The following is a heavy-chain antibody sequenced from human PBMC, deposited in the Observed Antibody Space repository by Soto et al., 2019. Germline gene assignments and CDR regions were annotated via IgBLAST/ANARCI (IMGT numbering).Heavy chain of an antibody. CDR2: ISGSGGST. CDR3: AKDRERTYYDFWSGYSPGVYFDY. V-gene: IGHV3-23*01. CDR1: GFTFSSYA. D-gene: IGHD3-3*01. Sequence: GGPLRRSCAASGFTFSSYAMSWVRQGPGKGLEWVTAISGSGGSTYYADSVKGRFTISRDNSKNTLYLQMNSLRAEDTAVYYCAKDRERTYYDFWSGYSPGVYFDYWGQGTLVTVSS. J-gene: IGHJ4*02.